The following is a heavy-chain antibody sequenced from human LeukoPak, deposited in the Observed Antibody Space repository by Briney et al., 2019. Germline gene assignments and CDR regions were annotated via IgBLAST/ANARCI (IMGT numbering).Heavy chain of an antibody. V-gene: IGHV1-2*02. CDR1: GYSFTGSY. J-gene: IGHJ5*02. CDR3: ARGGTVTTGRSFDP. CDR2: MNPNNGAT. D-gene: IGHD4-17*01. Sequence: ASVKVSCKASGYSFTGSYLHWVRQAPGQGLEWMGWMNPNNGATKYAQNFQGRVTMARDTSINTAYLDLSNLRFDDTAVYYCARGGTVTTGRSFDPWGQGTLVIVSS.